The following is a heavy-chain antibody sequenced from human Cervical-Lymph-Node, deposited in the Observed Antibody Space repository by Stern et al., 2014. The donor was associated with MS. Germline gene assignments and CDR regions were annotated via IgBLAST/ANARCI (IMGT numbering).Heavy chain of an antibody. CDR3: AHQIFFCNTDNCYNIADY. J-gene: IGHJ4*02. Sequence: QVTLRESGPTLVKPTETLTLTCTFSGFSLNTTGVGVGWIRQPPGKALERLALIYWDDDRRYSPSLESRLSITKDTSKNQVVLTMTNMDPVDTATYYCAHQIFFCNTDNCYNIADYWGQGTLVTVSS. D-gene: IGHD2/OR15-2a*01. CDR1: GFSLNTTGVG. CDR2: IYWDDDR. V-gene: IGHV2-5*02.